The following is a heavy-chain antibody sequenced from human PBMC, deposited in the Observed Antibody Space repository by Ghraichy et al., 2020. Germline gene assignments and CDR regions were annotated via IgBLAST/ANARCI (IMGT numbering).Heavy chain of an antibody. V-gene: IGHV4-31*03. J-gene: IGHJ4*02. CDR3: ARVGGYRDFDY. CDR1: GGSINSGGYY. D-gene: IGHD3-16*01. CDR2: IYYSGST. Sequence: SETLSLTCTVSGGSINSGGYYWSWIRQHPGKGLEWSGYIYYSGSTYYNPSLKSRVTISVDTSKNQFSLKLSSVTAADTAVYYCARVGGYRDFDYWGQGTLVTVSS.